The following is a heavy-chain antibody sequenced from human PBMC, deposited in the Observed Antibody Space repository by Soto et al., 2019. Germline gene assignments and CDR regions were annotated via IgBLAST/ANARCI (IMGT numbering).Heavy chain of an antibody. Sequence: GGSLILSCAASGFTFSGSAMHWVRQASGKGLEWVGRIRSKAKSYTTAYAASVKGRFTISRDDSKNTAYLQMNSLKTEDTAVYYCTRITGGSNIYFDYWGQGTPVTVSS. CDR2: IRSKAKSYTT. D-gene: IGHD1-26*01. V-gene: IGHV3-73*01. J-gene: IGHJ4*02. CDR3: TRITGGSNIYFDY. CDR1: GFTFSGSA.